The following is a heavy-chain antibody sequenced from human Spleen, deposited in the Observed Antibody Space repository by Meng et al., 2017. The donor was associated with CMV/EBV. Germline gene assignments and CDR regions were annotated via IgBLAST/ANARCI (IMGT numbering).Heavy chain of an antibody. V-gene: IGHV4-4*02. CDR2: IYHSGSI. CDR1: GGSISSRNW. D-gene: IGHD5-18*01. Sequence: SETLSLTCAVSGGSISSRNWWSWVRQVPGKGLEWIGEIYHSGSINYKPSLKSRITISLDKSKNQFSLKLSSVTAADTAVYYCARGTAMTFPFDLWGRGTLVTVSS. J-gene: IGHJ2*01. CDR3: ARGTAMTFPFDL.